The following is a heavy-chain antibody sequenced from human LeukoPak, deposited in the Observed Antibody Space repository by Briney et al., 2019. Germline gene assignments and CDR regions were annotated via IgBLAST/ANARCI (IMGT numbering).Heavy chain of an antibody. Sequence: GGSLRLSCAASGFTVTSNYMSWVRQAPGKGLEWVSVIFSGGTTYYADSVRGRFTISRDTSKNTLYLQMNSLRAEDTAVYYCARYDSGAGYFEYWGQGTLVTVSS. J-gene: IGHJ4*02. CDR3: ARYDSGAGYFEY. CDR2: IFSGGTT. V-gene: IGHV3-66*01. D-gene: IGHD6-19*01. CDR1: GFTVTSNY.